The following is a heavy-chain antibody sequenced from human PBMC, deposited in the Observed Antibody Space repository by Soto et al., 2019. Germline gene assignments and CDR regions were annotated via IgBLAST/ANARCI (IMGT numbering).Heavy chain of an antibody. Sequence: PGGSLRLSCAASGFTFSSYWMHWVRQAPGKGLVWVSRINSDGSSTSYADSVKGRFTISRDNAKNTLYLQMNSLRAEDTAVYYCARGLRWYSSGWLNWFDPWGQGTLVTVSS. CDR3: ARGLRWYSSGWLNWFDP. CDR2: INSDGSST. CDR1: GFTFSSYW. V-gene: IGHV3-74*01. D-gene: IGHD6-19*01. J-gene: IGHJ5*02.